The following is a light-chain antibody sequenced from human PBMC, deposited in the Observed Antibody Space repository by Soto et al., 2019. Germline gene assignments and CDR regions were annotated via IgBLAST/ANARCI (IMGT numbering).Light chain of an antibody. CDR3: SSYISGGTYV. J-gene: IGLJ1*01. Sequence: QPELTHPASVSGSPGQSXTISCSGTSSDVSAYDPLSWYQQYTGKAPKLLVYDVGNRPSGVSNRFSGSKSGNTASVTISGLQAEDEADYYCSSYISGGTYVFGTGTKVTVL. V-gene: IGLV2-14*01. CDR2: DVG. CDR1: SSDVSAYDP.